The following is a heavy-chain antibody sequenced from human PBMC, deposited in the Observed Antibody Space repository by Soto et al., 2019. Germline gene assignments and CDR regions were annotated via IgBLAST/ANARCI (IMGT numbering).Heavy chain of an antibody. CDR3: AKDKVPYYDFWSGQRWFDP. J-gene: IGHJ5*02. D-gene: IGHD3-3*01. V-gene: IGHV3-30*18. Sequence: QTAGSLRLSCAASGFTFSIHGMHWVRQTPGKGLEWVAVISNDGNKKYYVESVEGRFSISRDNSKSIVYLQMNNVRIEDTAKYYCAKDKVPYYDFWSGQRWFDPWGKGTQVTVSA. CDR1: GFTFSIHG. CDR2: ISNDGNKK.